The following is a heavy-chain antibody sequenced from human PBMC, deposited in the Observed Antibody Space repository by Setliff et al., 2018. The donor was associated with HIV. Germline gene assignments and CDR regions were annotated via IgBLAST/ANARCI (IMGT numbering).Heavy chain of an antibody. J-gene: IGHJ4*02. CDR3: ANSNPDPLGYNDY. V-gene: IGHV4-39*07. Sequence: PSETLSLTCTVSGDSVSNSSYYWAWIRQPPGKGLEWIGSIDYSETTYYSPSLRSRLTMSIDTSKNQFSLKLTSVTAADTAVYYCANSNPDPLGYNDYWGQGILVTVSS. CDR2: IDYSETT. D-gene: IGHD2-2*02. CDR1: GDSVSNSSYY.